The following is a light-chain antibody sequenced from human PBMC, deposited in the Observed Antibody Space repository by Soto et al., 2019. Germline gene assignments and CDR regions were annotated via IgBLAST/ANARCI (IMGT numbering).Light chain of an antibody. V-gene: IGKV1-5*03. Sequence: DIHLTQSPSTLSASVGDRVTITCRASQSISILLAWYQQKPGKAPNLLIYATSTLETGVPSRFSGSGSGTEFTITISSLQPDDSATYYCQHYNDFFCTFGQGTKVDIK. CDR1: QSISIL. J-gene: IGKJ1*01. CDR2: ATS. CDR3: QHYNDFFCT.